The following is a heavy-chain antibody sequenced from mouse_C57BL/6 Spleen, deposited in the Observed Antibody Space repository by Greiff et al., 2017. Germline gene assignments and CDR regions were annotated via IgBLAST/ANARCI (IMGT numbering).Heavy chain of an antibody. V-gene: IGHV1-50*01. CDR2: IDPSDSYT. Sequence: QVQLKQPGAELVKPGASVTLSCKASGYTFTSYWLQWVKQRPGQGLEWIGEIDPSDSYTNYNQKFKGKATLTVDTSSSTAYMQLSSLTSEDSAVYYCARGEAGTLFDYWGQGTTLTVSS. D-gene: IGHD4-1*01. CDR3: ARGEAGTLFDY. CDR1: GYTFTSYW. J-gene: IGHJ2*01.